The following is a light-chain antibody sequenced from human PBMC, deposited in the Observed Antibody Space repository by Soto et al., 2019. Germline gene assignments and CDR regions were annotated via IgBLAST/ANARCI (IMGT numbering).Light chain of an antibody. V-gene: IGKV3-15*01. CDR3: QQYNDWPRT. CDR1: QTVTSN. Sequence: EIVMTQSPVTLSVSPGETANLSCRASQTVTSNLAWYQQKPGRSPRLLLSGASTRAIGIPARFSSSGSGTEFTLTISRLQSEDIEVYYCQQYNDWPRTLGQGTNVEIK. CDR2: GAS. J-gene: IGKJ1*01.